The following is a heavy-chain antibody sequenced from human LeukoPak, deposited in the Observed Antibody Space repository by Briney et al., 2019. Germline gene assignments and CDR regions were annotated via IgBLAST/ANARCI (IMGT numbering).Heavy chain of an antibody. J-gene: IGHJ4*02. CDR3: ASLSYPGNF. CDR1: GFTFSSYS. V-gene: IGHV3-48*01. Sequence: GGSLRLSCAASGFTFSSYSMNWVRQAPGKGLEWVSYISSSGTTIYYADSVKGRFTISRDNAENSLYLQMNSLRAEDTAVYYCASLSYPGNFWGQGTPVTVSS. CDR2: ISSSGTTI.